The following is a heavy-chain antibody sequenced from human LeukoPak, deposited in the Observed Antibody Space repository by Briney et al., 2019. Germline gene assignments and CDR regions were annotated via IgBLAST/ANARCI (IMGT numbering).Heavy chain of an antibody. CDR1: GFTFSSYS. CDR3: AKGTINSVTHYYMDV. CDR2: ISSSSSTI. V-gene: IGHV3-48*01. Sequence: GGSLRLSCAASGFTFSSYSMNWVRQAPGKGLEWVSYISSSSSTIYYADSVKGRFTISRDNSKNTLYLQMNSLRAEDTAVYYCAKGTINSVTHYYMDVWGKGTTVTISS. D-gene: IGHD2-21*02. J-gene: IGHJ6*03.